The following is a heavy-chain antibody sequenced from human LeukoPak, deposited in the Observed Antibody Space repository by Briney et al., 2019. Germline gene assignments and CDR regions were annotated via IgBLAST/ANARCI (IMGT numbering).Heavy chain of an antibody. CDR2: INTDGSYT. Sequence: AGGSLRLSCAVSGFTFSYYWMHWVRHTPAKGRVWVSGINTDGSYTDYADSVKGRFTISRDNAKNTLFLQMNSLRAEDTAVYYCARVGPGIDYWGQGTLVTVSS. J-gene: IGHJ4*02. CDR1: GFTFSYYW. V-gene: IGHV3-74*01. CDR3: ARVGPGIDY.